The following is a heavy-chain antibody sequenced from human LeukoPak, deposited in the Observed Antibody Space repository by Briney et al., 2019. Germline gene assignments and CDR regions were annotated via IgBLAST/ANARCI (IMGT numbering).Heavy chain of an antibody. Sequence: SETLSLTCAVYGGSFSGYYWSWIRQPPGKGLEWIGEINHSGSTNYNPSLKSRVTISVDTSKNQFSLKLSSVTAAATAVYYCARSSGSSRFDYWGQGTLVTVSS. J-gene: IGHJ4*02. D-gene: IGHD1-26*01. CDR3: ARSSGSSRFDY. V-gene: IGHV4-34*01. CDR1: GGSFSGYY. CDR2: INHSGST.